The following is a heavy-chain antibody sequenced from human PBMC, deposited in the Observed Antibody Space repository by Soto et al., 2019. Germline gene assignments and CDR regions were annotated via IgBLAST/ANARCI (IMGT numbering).Heavy chain of an antibody. J-gene: IGHJ6*02. D-gene: IGHD2-2*01. CDR3: AKVYPDIVVVPAAMIMDV. CDR2: ISGSGGST. CDR1: GCSSDDYG. Sequence: GGSKRVSCRDAGCSSDDYGGTWVRQTTGKGLEWVSTISGSGGSTYYADSVKGRFTISRDNSKNTLYLQMNSLRAEDTAVYYCAKVYPDIVVVPAAMIMDVWGQGTTVTVSS. V-gene: IGHV3-23*01.